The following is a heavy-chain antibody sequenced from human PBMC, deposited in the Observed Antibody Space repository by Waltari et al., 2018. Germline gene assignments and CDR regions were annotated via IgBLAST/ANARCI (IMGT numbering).Heavy chain of an antibody. J-gene: IGHJ4*02. V-gene: IGHV4-39*07. CDR2: FYSSGST. D-gene: IGHD3-10*01. CDR3: VREDHHFGSGGYDC. CDR1: SGSISNNYYY. Sequence: QLQLQESGPGLVKPSETLSLTCTVSSGSISNNYYYWGWIRQPPGKGLEWIGNFYSSGSTSYNPSLKSRVTIAGDTSKNQCSLRLNSVTAADTAVYYCVREDHHFGSGGYDCWGQGTLVTVSS.